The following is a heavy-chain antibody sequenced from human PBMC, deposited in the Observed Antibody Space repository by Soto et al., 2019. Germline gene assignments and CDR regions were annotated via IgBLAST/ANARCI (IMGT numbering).Heavy chain of an antibody. CDR3: ARLNLHYDILTGYYNYYYYGMDV. D-gene: IGHD3-9*01. Sequence: SETLSLTCAVYGGSFSGYYWSWIRQPPGKGLEWIGEINHSGSTNYNPSLKSRVTISVDTSKNQFSLKLISVTAAVTSVYYCARLNLHYDILTGYYNYYYYGMDVWGQGTTVTVSS. J-gene: IGHJ6*02. CDR1: GGSFSGYY. CDR2: INHSGST. V-gene: IGHV4-34*01.